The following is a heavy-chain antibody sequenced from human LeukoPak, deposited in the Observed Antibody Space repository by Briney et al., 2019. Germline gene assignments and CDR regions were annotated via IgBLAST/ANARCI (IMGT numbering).Heavy chain of an antibody. CDR3: AKDVRSAPRAADY. CDR1: GFTFSSYA. J-gene: IGHJ4*02. Sequence: PGGSLRLSCAASGFTFSSYAMSWVRQAPGRGLEWVSAISGSGGSTYYADSVKGRFTISRDNSKNTLYLQMNSLRAEDTAVYYCAKDVRSAPRAADYWGQGTLVTVSS. CDR2: ISGSGGST. V-gene: IGHV3-23*01.